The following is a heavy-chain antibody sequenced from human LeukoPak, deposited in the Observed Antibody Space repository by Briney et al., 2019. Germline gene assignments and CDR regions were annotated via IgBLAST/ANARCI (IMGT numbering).Heavy chain of an antibody. D-gene: IGHD6-13*01. Sequence: PSETLSLTCTVSGGSISSSSYYWGWIRQPPGKGLEWIGSIYYSGSTYYNPSLESRVTISVDTSKNQFSLKLSSVTAADTAVYYCARQYSSSWYRGYMDVWGKGTTVTVSS. V-gene: IGHV4-39*01. CDR1: GGSISSSSYY. CDR3: ARQYSSSWYRGYMDV. CDR2: IYYSGST. J-gene: IGHJ6*03.